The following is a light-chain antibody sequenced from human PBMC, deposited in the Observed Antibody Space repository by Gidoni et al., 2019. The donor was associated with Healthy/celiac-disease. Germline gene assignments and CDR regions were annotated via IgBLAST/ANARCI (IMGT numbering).Light chain of an antibody. CDR2: DDR. CDR1: NIGSKR. CDR3: QVWDSSSDHWV. Sequence: SSVLPPSPSVSAAPGQTAMNTWGGNNIGSKRVHWYERKPGQAPVLVVYDDRDRPSGIPERFSGSNSGNTATLTISRVEAGDEADYYCQVWDSSSDHWVFGGGTKLTVL. V-gene: IGLV3-21*02. J-gene: IGLJ3*02.